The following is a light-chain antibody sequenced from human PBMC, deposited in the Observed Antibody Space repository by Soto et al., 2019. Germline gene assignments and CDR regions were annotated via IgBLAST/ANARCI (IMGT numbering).Light chain of an antibody. J-gene: IGLJ2*01. CDR1: SSDVGSYNL. CDR2: EGS. Sequence: QSVLTQPASVSGSPGQSITISCTGTSSDVGSYNLVSWYQQQPVKAPKLMIYEGSKRPSGVSNRFSGYKSGNTASLTISGLQAEDEADYYCCSYAGSSTFVVFGGGTKVTVL. CDR3: CSYAGSSTFVV. V-gene: IGLV2-23*03.